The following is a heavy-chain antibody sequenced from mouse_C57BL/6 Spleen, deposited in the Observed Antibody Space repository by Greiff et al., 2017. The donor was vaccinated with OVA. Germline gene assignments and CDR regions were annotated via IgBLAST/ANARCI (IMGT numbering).Heavy chain of an antibody. CDR3: ERATTVVTYFDY. CDR1: GYAFSSYW. CDR2: IYPGDGDT. J-gene: IGHJ2*01. D-gene: IGHD1-1*01. V-gene: IGHV1-80*01. Sequence: VQLQQPGAELVQPGASVKISCKASGYAFSSYWMNWVKQRPGKGLEWIGQIYPGDGDTNYNGKFKGKATLTADKSSSTAYMQLSSLTSEDSAVYVCERATTVVTYFDYWGQGTTLTVSS.